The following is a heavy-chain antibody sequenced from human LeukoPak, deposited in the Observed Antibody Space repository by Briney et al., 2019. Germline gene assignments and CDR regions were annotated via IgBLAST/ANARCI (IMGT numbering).Heavy chain of an antibody. V-gene: IGHV3-23*01. D-gene: IGHD1-26*01. CDR3: AKGGGDVGATRSFDY. CDR1: GFTFSSYW. J-gene: IGHJ4*02. CDR2: ISDSGGDT. Sequence: GGSLRLSCAASGFTFSSYWMSWVRQAPGKGLEWVSGISDSGGDTFYADSVKGRSTISRDNSRNTLYLRMNSLRADDTAVYYCAKGGGDVGATRSFDYWGQGTLVTVSS.